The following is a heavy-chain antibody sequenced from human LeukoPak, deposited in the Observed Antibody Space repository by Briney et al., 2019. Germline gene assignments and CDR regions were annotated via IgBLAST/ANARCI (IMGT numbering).Heavy chain of an antibody. CDR3: VKAAAGSFDF. V-gene: IGHV3-74*01. Sequence: GGSLRLSCAAPGFTFNSFWMHWVRQAPGKGLVWVSRINTDGTTINYADSVKGRFTISRDNAKNTLYLQMNSLRAEDTAVYYCVKAAAGSFDFWGQGTLVTVSS. D-gene: IGHD6-25*01. CDR1: GFTFNSFW. CDR2: INTDGTTI. J-gene: IGHJ4*01.